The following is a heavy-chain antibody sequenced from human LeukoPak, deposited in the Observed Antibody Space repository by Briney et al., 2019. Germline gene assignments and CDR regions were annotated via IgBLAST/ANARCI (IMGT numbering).Heavy chain of an antibody. Sequence: GGSLRLSCAASGFTFSSYAMSWVRQAPGKGLEWVSAISGSGGSTYYADSVKGRFAISRDNSKNTLYLQMNSLRAEDTAVYYCARLPAAINGYFDPWGQGTLVTVSS. CDR3: ARLPAAINGYFDP. D-gene: IGHD2-2*01. CDR2: ISGSGGST. J-gene: IGHJ5*02. CDR1: GFTFSSYA. V-gene: IGHV3-23*01.